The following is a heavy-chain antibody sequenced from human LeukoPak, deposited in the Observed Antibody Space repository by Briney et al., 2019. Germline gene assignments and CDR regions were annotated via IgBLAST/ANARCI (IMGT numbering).Heavy chain of an antibody. Sequence: GGPLRLSCAASGFTFSTFEMNWVRQAPGRGLEWVSYISSSGSTMYYGDSVKGRFTISRENAKNSLYLQMNSLRAEDTAIYYCARVSHVTETADDYWGQGTLVTVSS. V-gene: IGHV3-48*03. J-gene: IGHJ4*02. D-gene: IGHD2-21*02. CDR3: ARVSHVTETADDY. CDR1: GFTFSTFE. CDR2: ISSSGSTM.